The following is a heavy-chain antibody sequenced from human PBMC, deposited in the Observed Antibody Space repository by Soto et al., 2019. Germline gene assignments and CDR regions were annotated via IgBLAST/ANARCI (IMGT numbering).Heavy chain of an antibody. Sequence: TLSLTCTVSAGSISGYYWTWIRQPAGKGLEWIGRIYTSGTTNYNPSLKSRVTMPVDTSKNQFSLKLSSVTATDTAVYYCARVTYGDYVDYWGQGTLVTVSS. V-gene: IGHV4-4*07. CDR2: IYTSGTT. CDR1: AGSISGYY. CDR3: ARVTYGDYVDY. D-gene: IGHD4-17*01. J-gene: IGHJ4*02.